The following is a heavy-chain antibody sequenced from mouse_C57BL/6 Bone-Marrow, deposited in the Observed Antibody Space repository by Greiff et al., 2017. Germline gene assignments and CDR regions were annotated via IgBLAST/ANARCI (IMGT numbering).Heavy chain of an antibody. D-gene: IGHD4-1*01. CDR2: INPGSGGT. CDR3: ARSGWDSFAY. J-gene: IGHJ3*01. CDR1: GYAFTNYL. Sequence: VQLQQSGAELVRPGTSVKVSCKASGYAFTNYLIGWVKQRPGQGLEWIGVINPGSGGTNYNEKFKGKATLTADKSSSTAYMQLSSLTSEDSAVYFCARSGWDSFAYWGQGTLVTVSA. V-gene: IGHV1-54*01.